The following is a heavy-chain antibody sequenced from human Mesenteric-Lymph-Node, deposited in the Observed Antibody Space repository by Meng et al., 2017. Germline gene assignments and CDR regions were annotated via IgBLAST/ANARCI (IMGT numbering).Heavy chain of an antibody. V-gene: IGHV3-9*01. D-gene: IGHD6-19*01. Sequence: GGSLRLSCAASGFTFDDYAMHWVRQAPGKGLEWVSGISWNSGSIGYADSVKGRFTISRDNAKNSLYLQMNSLRAEDTALYYCAKELHGAVAGTGTDVYAFDIWGQGTMVTVSS. J-gene: IGHJ3*02. CDR3: AKELHGAVAGTGTDVYAFDI. CDR1: GFTFDDYA. CDR2: ISWNSGSI.